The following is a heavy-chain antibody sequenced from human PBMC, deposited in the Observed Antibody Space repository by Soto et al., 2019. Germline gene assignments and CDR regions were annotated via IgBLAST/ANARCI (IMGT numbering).Heavy chain of an antibody. CDR3: ARDLGYVEMATIYDY. J-gene: IGHJ4*02. CDR2: INPSGGST. D-gene: IGHD5-12*01. CDR1: GYTFTSYC. V-gene: IGHV1-46*01. Sequence: ASGKVSCKASGYTFTSYCMHWVRQAPGQGLEWMGIINPSGGSTSYAQKFQGRVTMTRDTSTSTVYMELSSLRSEDTAVYYCARDLGYVEMATIYDYWGQGTLVTVSS.